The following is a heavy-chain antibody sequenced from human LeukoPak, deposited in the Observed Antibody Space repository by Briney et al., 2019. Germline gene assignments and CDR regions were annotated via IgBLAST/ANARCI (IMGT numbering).Heavy chain of an antibody. J-gene: IGHJ4*02. CDR1: GFTFSSYW. CDR3: AKSDGWGQHDY. D-gene: IGHD1-26*01. CDR2: INSDGSST. Sequence: GGSLRLSCAASGFTFSSYWMHWVRQAPGKGLVWVSRINSDGSSTSYADSVKGRFTISRDNAKNTLYLQMNSLRAEDTAVYYCAKSDGWGQHDYWGQGTLVTVSS. V-gene: IGHV3-74*01.